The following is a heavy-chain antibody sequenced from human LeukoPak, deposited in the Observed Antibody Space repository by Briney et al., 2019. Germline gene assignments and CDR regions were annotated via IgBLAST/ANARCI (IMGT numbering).Heavy chain of an antibody. CDR1: GYTFNGYY. Sequence: ASVKVSCKASGYTFNGYYMHWVRQAPGQGLEWIGWINPKSGGTNYAQKFQGRVTMTRDTSISTAHMELSRLRSDDTAVYYCARFEVWWELPHDAFDIWGQGTMVTVSS. J-gene: IGHJ3*02. V-gene: IGHV1-2*02. D-gene: IGHD1-26*01. CDR3: ARFEVWWELPHDAFDI. CDR2: INPKSGGT.